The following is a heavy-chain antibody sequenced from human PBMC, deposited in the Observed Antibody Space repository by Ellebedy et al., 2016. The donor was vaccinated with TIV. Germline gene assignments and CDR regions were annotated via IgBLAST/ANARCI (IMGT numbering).Heavy chain of an antibody. CDR2: ISAYNGNT. CDR3: ARVMGSTPVHYYYGMDV. CDR1: GYTFTSYG. V-gene: IGHV1-18*04. D-gene: IGHD3-10*01. J-gene: IGHJ6*02. Sequence: ASVKVSCKASGYTFTSYGISWVRQAPGQGLEWMGWISAYNGNTNYAQKLQGRVTMTTDTSTSTAYMELRSLRSDDTAVYYCARVMGSTPVHYYYGMDVWGQGTTVTVSS.